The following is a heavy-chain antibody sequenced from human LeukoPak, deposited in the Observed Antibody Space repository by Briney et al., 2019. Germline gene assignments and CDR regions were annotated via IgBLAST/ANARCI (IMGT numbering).Heavy chain of an antibody. Sequence: ASVRVSCKASGYTFTGYYMHWVRQAPGQGLEWMGWINPNSGGTNYAQKFQGRVTMTRDTSISTAYMELSRLRSDDTAVYYCASITFGGVIANDYWGQGTLVTVSS. CDR3: ASITFGGVIANDY. V-gene: IGHV1-2*02. CDR2: INPNSGGT. D-gene: IGHD3-16*02. J-gene: IGHJ4*02. CDR1: GYTFTGYY.